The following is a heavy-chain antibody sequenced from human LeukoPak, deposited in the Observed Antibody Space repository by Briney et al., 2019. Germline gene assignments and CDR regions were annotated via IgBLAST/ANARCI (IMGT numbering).Heavy chain of an antibody. CDR1: GYTFTSYG. CDR3: ARVLCSGGSCYYYDY. V-gene: IGHV1-18*01. CDR2: ISAYNGNT. D-gene: IGHD2-15*01. Sequence: ASVKVSCKASGYTFTSYGISWARQAPGQGLEWMGWISAYNGNTNYAQKLQGRVTMTTDTSTSTAYMELRSLRSDDTAVYYCARVLCSGGSCYYYDYWGQGTLVTVSS. J-gene: IGHJ4*02.